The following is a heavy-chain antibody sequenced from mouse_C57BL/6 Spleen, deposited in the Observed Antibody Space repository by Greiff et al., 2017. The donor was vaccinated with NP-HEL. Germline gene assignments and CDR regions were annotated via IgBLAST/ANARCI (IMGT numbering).Heavy chain of an antibody. D-gene: IGHD2-4*01. V-gene: IGHV1-66*01. CDR2: IYPGSGNT. J-gene: IGHJ4*01. CDR3: ARSTGYYDYGGDAMDY. CDR1: GYSFTSYY. Sequence: QVQLQQSGPELVKPGASVKISCKASGYSFTSYYIHWVKQRPGQGLEWIGWIYPGSGNTKYNEKFKGKATLTADTSSSTAYMQLSSLTSEDSAVYYCARSTGYYDYGGDAMDYWGQGTSVTVSS.